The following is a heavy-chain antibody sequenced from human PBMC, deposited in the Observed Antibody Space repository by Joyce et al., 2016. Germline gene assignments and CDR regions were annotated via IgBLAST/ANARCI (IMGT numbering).Heavy chain of an antibody. CDR3: ARGGISYYYAMDV. J-gene: IGHJ6*02. CDR1: GSTFSSSS. D-gene: IGHD1-26*01. CDR2: ISATSYYI. V-gene: IGHV3-21*01. Sequence: QLVESGGGVVKAGGSLRLSCEASGSTFSSSSMSWFRQAPGKGLECVAAISATSYYIFHAETVRGRFTVSRDNAKKTLYLQMNSLRAEESAVFYCARGGISYYYAMDVWGQGTTVTVSS.